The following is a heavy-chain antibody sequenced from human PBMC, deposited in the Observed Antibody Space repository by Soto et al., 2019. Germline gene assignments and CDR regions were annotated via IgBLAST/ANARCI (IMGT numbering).Heavy chain of an antibody. CDR1: GGTFSNFA. CDR2: VIPMFVTP. J-gene: IGHJ4*02. D-gene: IGHD6-13*01. Sequence: QVQLVQSGADLKKPGSSVKVSCKASGGTFSNFAFSWVRQAPGQGLEGMGGVIPMFVTPNSAHQFHGRVTINADESTSTVYMELNNLRSDDSAVYYCASGPEYSSSWYFADWGQGTLITVSS. CDR3: ASGPEYSSSWYFAD. V-gene: IGHV1-69*01.